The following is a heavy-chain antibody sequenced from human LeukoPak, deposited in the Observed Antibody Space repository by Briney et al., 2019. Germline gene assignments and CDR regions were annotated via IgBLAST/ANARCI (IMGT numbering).Heavy chain of an antibody. J-gene: IGHJ1*01. CDR2: ISWNSGSI. V-gene: IGHV3-9*03. Sequence: PGGSLRLSCAASGFTFDDYAMHWVRQAPGKGLEWVSGISWNSGSIGYADSVKGRFTISRDNAKNSLYLQMNSLRAEDMALYYCAKDNYYGSGNPMHWGQGTLVTVSS. CDR3: AKDNYYGSGNPMH. CDR1: GFTFDDYA. D-gene: IGHD3-10*01.